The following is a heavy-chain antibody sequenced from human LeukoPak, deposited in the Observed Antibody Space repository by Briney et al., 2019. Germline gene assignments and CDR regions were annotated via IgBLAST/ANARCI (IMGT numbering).Heavy chain of an antibody. J-gene: IGHJ4*02. V-gene: IGHV4-34*01. CDR2: INHSGST. CDR3: ARDNGEHHLAY. CDR1: GGSFSGYY. D-gene: IGHD4-17*01. Sequence: SETLSLTCAVYGGSFSGYYWSWIRQPPGKGLEWIGEINHSGSTNYNPSLKSRVTISVDTSKNQFSLKLSSVTAADTAVYYCARDNGEHHLAYWGQGTLVTVSS.